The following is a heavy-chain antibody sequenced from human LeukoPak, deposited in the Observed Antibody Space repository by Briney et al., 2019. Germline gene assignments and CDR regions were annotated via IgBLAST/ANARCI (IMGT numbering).Heavy chain of an antibody. J-gene: IGHJ4*02. Sequence: ASVKVSCKTSGYTFTDYYMHWVRQAPGQGLEYMGWINPNSGGTDYAQKFQGRVTMTRDSSISTAYMELSRLRSDDTAVYYCAREAIAVAGHFDYWGQGTLVTVSS. CDR1: GYTFTDYY. D-gene: IGHD6-19*01. V-gene: IGHV1-2*02. CDR2: INPNSGGT. CDR3: AREAIAVAGHFDY.